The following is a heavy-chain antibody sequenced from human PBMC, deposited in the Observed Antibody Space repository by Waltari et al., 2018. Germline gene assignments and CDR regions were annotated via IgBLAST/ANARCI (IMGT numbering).Heavy chain of an antibody. CDR2: ISGGDDST. Sequence: EVQLLESGGGLVQPGGSLRLSCAASGFTFTSYAMTWGRQAPGKGLEWVSSISGGDDSTYFAGSVKGRFTISGSNSKNTLFLKMGGLRAEDTAMYYCAGDWSGGSCSNGCMDVWGQGTTVTVSS. V-gene: IGHV3-23*01. CDR3: AGDWSGGSCSNGCMDV. D-gene: IGHD2-15*01. J-gene: IGHJ6*02. CDR1: GFTFTSYA.